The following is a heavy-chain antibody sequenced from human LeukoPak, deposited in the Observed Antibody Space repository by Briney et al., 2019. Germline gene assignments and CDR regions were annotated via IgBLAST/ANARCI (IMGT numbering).Heavy chain of an antibody. CDR3: AKILSGTYSFDL. J-gene: IGHJ4*02. V-gene: IGHV3-23*01. CDR2: ISGSGGST. Sequence: GGSLRLSCAASGFTFSSYAMSWVRQAPGKGLEWVSAISGSGGSTYYADSVKGRFTISRDNSKNTLYLQMYSLRAEDTAVYYCAKILSGTYSFDLWGQGTLATVSS. CDR1: GFTFSSYA. D-gene: IGHD1-26*01.